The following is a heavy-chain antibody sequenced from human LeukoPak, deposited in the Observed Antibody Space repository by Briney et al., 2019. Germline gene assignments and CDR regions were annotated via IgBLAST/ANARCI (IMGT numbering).Heavy chain of an antibody. CDR3: ARWAMEDYVWGSYRPDYYFDY. V-gene: IGHV1-2*06. D-gene: IGHD3-16*02. CDR2: INPNSGGT. J-gene: IGHJ4*02. Sequence: ASVKVSCKASGYTFTGYYMHWVRQAPGQGLEWMGRINPNSGGTNYAQRFQGRVTMTRDTSISTAYMELSRLRSDDTAVYYCARWAMEDYVWGSYRPDYYFDYWGQGTLVTVSS. CDR1: GYTFTGYY.